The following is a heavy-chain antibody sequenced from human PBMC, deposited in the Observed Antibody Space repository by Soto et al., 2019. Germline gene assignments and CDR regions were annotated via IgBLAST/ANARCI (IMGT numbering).Heavy chain of an antibody. V-gene: IGHV3-33*01. Sequence: GGSLRLSCAASGFTFSSYGMHWVRQAPGKGLEWVAVIWYDGSNKYYADSVKGRFTISRDNAKNTLYLQMNSLRDEDTAVYYCARGPQQWLVLRDDYWGQGTLVTVSS. CDR1: GFTFSSYG. CDR3: ARGPQQWLVLRDDY. CDR2: IWYDGSNK. J-gene: IGHJ4*02. D-gene: IGHD6-19*01.